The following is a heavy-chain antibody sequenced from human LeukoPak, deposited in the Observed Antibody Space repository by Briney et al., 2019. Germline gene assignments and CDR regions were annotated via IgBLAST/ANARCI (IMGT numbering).Heavy chain of an antibody. CDR3: ARVATNWYYFDY. V-gene: IGHV1-69*13. CDR2: IIPIFGTA. CDR1: GGTFSSYA. J-gene: IGHJ4*02. Sequence: GASVKVSCKASGGTFSSYAISWVRQAPGQGLEWMGGIIPIFGTASYAQKFQGRVTITADESTSTAYMELSSLRSEDTAVYYCARVATNWYYFDYWGQGTLVTVSS.